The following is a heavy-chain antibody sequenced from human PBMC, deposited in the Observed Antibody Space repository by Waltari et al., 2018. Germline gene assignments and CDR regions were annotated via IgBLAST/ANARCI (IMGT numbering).Heavy chain of an antibody. Sequence: EVQLVESGGGLVQPGRSLRLSCAASGFTFDDYAMHWVRQAPGKGLGWVSGISGNSGSIGYADSVKGRVTISRYNAKNSLYLQMNSLRAEDTALYYCAKDLVAAMVYYFDYWGQGTLVTVSS. CDR3: AKDLVAAMVYYFDY. J-gene: IGHJ4*02. D-gene: IGHD5-18*01. V-gene: IGHV3-9*01. CDR1: GFTFDDYA. CDR2: ISGNSGSI.